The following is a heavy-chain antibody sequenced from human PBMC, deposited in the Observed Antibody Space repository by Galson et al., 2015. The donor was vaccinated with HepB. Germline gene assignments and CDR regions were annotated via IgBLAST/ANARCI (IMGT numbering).Heavy chain of an antibody. CDR1: GFSFSRYG. CDR2: IWYNGDNK. D-gene: IGHD1-20*01. Sequence: SLRLSCAASGFSFSRYGIHWVRQAPGKGLEWVAVIWYNGDNKYYGDSVKGRFTISRDNSKNTLYLQMNSLRAEDTAIYYCARDVGNRNDIGHYYYAMDIWGQGTTVTVSS. V-gene: IGHV3-33*01. J-gene: IGHJ6*02. CDR3: ARDVGNRNDIGHYYYAMDI.